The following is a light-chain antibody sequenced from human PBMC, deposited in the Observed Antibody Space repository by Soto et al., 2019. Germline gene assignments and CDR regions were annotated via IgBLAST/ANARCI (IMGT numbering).Light chain of an antibody. V-gene: IGLV2-14*01. CDR3: SSYTSSSTLVV. J-gene: IGLJ2*01. CDR2: DVS. CDR1: SSDFGGYNY. Sequence: QSALTQPASVSGSPGQSITISCTGTSSDFGGYNYVSWYQQHPGKAPKLMIYDVSNRPSGVSNRFSGSKSGNTASLTISGLQAEDDADYYCSSYTSSSTLVVFGGGTKVTVL.